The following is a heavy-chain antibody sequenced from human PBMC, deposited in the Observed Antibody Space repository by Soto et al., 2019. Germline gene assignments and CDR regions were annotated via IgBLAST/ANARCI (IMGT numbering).Heavy chain of an antibody. CDR3: ARSYYYDDSPYGMDV. J-gene: IGHJ6*02. V-gene: IGHV4-4*07. D-gene: IGHD3-22*01. Sequence: PSETLSLTCTVSGGSFSSYYWSWIRQPAGKGLEWIGRIYTSGSTNYNPSLKSRVTMSADTSKNQFSLNLRSVTAADTGSYYWARSYYYDDSPYGMDVWGQGTTVT. CDR1: GGSFSSYY. CDR2: IYTSGST.